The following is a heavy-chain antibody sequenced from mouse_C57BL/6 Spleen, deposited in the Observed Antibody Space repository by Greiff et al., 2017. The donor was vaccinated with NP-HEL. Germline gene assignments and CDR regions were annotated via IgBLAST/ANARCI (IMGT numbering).Heavy chain of an antibody. J-gene: IGHJ2*01. V-gene: IGHV1-82*01. Sequence: QVQLQQSGPELVKPGASVKISCKASGYAFSSSWMNWVKQRPGKGLEWIGRIYPGDGDTNYNGKFKGKATLTADKSSSTAYMQLSSLTSEDSAVYFCAGGNSYYFDYWGQGTTLTVSS. CDR2: IYPGDGDT. CDR3: AGGNSYYFDY. CDR1: GYAFSSSW. D-gene: IGHD2-1*01.